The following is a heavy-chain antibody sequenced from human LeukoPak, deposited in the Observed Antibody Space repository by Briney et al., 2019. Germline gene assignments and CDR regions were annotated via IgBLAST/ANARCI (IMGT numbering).Heavy chain of an antibody. D-gene: IGHD7-27*01. V-gene: IGHV1-18*01. Sequence: ASVKVSRKASGYTFTSYGISWVRQAPGQGLEWMGWISAYNGNTNYAQKLQGRVTMTTDTSTSTAYMELRSLRSDDTAVYYCARDTNWGFPSDFDYWGQGTLVTVSS. CDR2: ISAYNGNT. J-gene: IGHJ4*02. CDR1: GYTFTSYG. CDR3: ARDTNWGFPSDFDY.